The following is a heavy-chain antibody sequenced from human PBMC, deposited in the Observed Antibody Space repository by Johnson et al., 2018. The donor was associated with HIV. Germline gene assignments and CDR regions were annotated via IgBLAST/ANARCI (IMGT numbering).Heavy chain of an antibody. CDR2: ISSSGSTI. CDR3: AIDQSEVDAFDI. J-gene: IGHJ3*02. CDR1: GFNFSDYY. V-gene: IGHV3-11*04. Sequence: QMQLVESGGDVVQPGRSLRLSCTASGFNFSDYYMSWIRQAPGKGLEWVSYISSSGSTIYYADSVKGRFTISRDNAKNSLYLQMNSLRAEDTAVYYCAIDQSEVDAFDIWGQWTMVTVSS.